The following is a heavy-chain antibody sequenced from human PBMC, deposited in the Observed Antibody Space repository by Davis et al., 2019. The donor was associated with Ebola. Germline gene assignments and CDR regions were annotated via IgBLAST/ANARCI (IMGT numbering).Heavy chain of an antibody. CDR1: GFTFSSYA. Sequence: GSLRLSCAASGFTFSSYAMSWVRQAPGKGLEWVSAISGSGGTYYADSVKGRFTISRDNSKNTMYVQMDSLRAEDTAVYYCARGFYYDGSGSYYVFDYWGQGTLVTVSS. J-gene: IGHJ4*02. CDR3: ARGFYYDGSGSYYVFDY. CDR2: ISGSGGT. V-gene: IGHV3-23*01. D-gene: IGHD3-22*01.